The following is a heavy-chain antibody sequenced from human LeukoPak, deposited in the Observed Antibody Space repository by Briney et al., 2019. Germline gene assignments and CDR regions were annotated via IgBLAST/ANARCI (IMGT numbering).Heavy chain of an antibody. Sequence: PGGSLRLSCAASGFTFNSYWMNWVRQAPGKGLEWVANIKRDGSEKYYVDSVKGRFTISRDNAKNSLDLQMNSLRVEDTAVYYCARDYVLTTDYWGQGTLVTVSS. D-gene: IGHD2-8*02. CDR2: IKRDGSEK. J-gene: IGHJ4*02. CDR3: ARDYVLTTDY. CDR1: GFTFNSYW. V-gene: IGHV3-7*03.